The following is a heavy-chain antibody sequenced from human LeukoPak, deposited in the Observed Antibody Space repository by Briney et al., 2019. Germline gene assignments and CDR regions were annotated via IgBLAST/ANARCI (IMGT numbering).Heavy chain of an antibody. Sequence: GGSLRLSCAASGFTFSSYGMHWVREAPGKGLEWVAVILSDGSKEFYTDSVKGRFTISKDNSKNTLYLPENSLRSEDTPVYYCVRDDDRPDTGIDWWGQGSLVTVYS. CDR1: GFTFSSYG. D-gene: IGHD3-22*01. J-gene: IGHJ4*02. CDR2: ILSDGSKE. CDR3: VRDDDRPDTGIDW. V-gene: IGHV3-33*01.